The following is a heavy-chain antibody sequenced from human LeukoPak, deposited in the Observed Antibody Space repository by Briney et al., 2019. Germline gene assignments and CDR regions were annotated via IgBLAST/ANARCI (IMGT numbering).Heavy chain of an antibody. CDR2: IYTSGST. Sequence: PSETLSLTCTVSGGSISSGSYYWSWIRQPAGKGLEWIGRIYTSGSTNYNPSLKSRVTISVDTSKNQFSLKLSSVTAADTAVYYCARDGDPGIAVGDYYYYMDVWGKGTTVTVSS. D-gene: IGHD6-19*01. CDR3: ARDGDPGIAVGDYYYYMDV. CDR1: GGSISSGSYY. J-gene: IGHJ6*03. V-gene: IGHV4-61*02.